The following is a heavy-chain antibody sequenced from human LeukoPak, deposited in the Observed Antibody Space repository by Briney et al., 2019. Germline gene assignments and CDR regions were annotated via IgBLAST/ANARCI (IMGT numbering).Heavy chain of an antibody. CDR3: AKDDCSSTSCYMGYYFDY. D-gene: IGHD2-2*02. CDR2: ISYDGSNK. V-gene: IGHV3-30*18. J-gene: IGHJ4*02. Sequence: GRSLRLSCAASGLTFSSYGMHWVRQAPGKGLEWVAVISYDGSNKYYADSVKGRFTISRDNSKNTLYLQMNSLRAEDTAVYYCAKDDCSSTSCYMGYYFDYWGQGTLVTVSS. CDR1: GLTFSSYG.